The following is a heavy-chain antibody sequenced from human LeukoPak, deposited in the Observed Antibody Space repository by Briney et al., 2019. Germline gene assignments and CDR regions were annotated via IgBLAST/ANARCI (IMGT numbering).Heavy chain of an antibody. V-gene: IGHV3-23*01. Sequence: PGGSLRLSCAASGFTFSRYAMGWVRPAPGKGLEWVSALCDRGSSTYYADSVRGRFTISRDNSKNTLYLQMNGLRAEDTAIYFCAKDLDYYGSGGPWYFDSWAQGTLVTVSS. D-gene: IGHD3-10*01. CDR3: AKDLDYYGSGGPWYFDS. CDR1: GFTFSRYA. CDR2: LCDRGSST. J-gene: IGHJ4*02.